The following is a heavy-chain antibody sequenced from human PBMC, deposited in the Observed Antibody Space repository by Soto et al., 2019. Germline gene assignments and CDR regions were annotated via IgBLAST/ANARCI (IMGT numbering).Heavy chain of an antibody. V-gene: IGHV3-21*01. CDR1: GFTFSSYS. CDR2: ISSSSSYI. D-gene: IGHD4-17*01. Sequence: GGSLRLSCAASGFTFSSYSMNWVRQAPGKGLEWVSSISSSSSYIYYADSVKGRFTISRDNAKNSLYLQMNSLRAEDTAVYYCAREPSRGLYGDYVLDAFDIWGQGTMVTVSS. CDR3: AREPSRGLYGDYVLDAFDI. J-gene: IGHJ3*02.